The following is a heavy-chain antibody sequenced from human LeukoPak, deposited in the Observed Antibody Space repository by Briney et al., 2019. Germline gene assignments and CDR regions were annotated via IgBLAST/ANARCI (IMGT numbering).Heavy chain of an antibody. Sequence: GRSLRLSCAASGFIFTDHGMHWVRQAPGKGPEWVAVISSDGSKAYYSDSVQGRFSISRDNSKNTLYLQMNSLRAEDTAVYYCAKDPRYNWNHMKPIWFDPWGQGTLVTVSS. CDR3: AKDPRYNWNHMKPIWFDP. CDR2: ISSDGSKA. D-gene: IGHD1-14*01. V-gene: IGHV3-30*18. J-gene: IGHJ5*02. CDR1: GFIFTDHG.